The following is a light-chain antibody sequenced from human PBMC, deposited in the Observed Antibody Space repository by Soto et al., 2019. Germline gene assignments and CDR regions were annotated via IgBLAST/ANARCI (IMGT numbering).Light chain of an antibody. J-gene: IGKJ1*01. CDR3: QQYYSLPWT. Sequence: EIVLTQSPGTLSLSPGERATLSCRASQSVSSSYLAWYQQKPGQAPRLLIYGASSRATGIPDRFSGSGSGTDFTLTISNLQAEDVAVYYCQQYYSLPWTFGQGTKVEIK. V-gene: IGKV3-20*01. CDR1: QSVSSSY. CDR2: GAS.